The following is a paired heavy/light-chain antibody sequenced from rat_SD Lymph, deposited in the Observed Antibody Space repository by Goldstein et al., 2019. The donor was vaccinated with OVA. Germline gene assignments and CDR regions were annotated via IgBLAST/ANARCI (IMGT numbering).Light chain of an antibody. J-gene: IGKJ1*01. CDR3: QQYFDTPWT. V-gene: IGKV8S5*01. Sequence: DIVMTQSPSSLAVSAGETVTINCKSSQSLLYGRHQTNYLAWYQQRPGQSPKLLIYWASTRQSGVPDRFIGSGSGTDFTLTIRSVQAEDLAIYYCQQYFDTPWTFGGGTKLELK. CDR2: WAS. CDR1: QSLLYGRHQTNY.
Heavy chain of an antibody. D-gene: IGHD1-11*01. Sequence: EVLLQQSGAEFVRPGSSVKISCKASGYTFTDYYLNWVKQRPEQGLVWIGRINPANGNTVYAGKFEIKATLTADKSSNTAYIQLSSLTSEDTATYFCTRRDYGGFGPFAYWGQGTLVTVSS. J-gene: IGHJ3*01. V-gene: IGHV1-16*01. CDR2: INPANGNT. CDR3: TRRDYGGFGPFAY. CDR1: GYTFTDYY.